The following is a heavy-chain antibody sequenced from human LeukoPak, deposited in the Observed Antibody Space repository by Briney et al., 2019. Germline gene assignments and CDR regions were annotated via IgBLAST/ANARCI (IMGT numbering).Heavy chain of an antibody. CDR1: GFTFSSHS. CDR3: ARWRGLQSEFDC. Sequence: GGSLRLSCAASGFTFSSHSMGWVRQAPGKGLECVATIGLDGAQKDFVDSVKGLFTFSRDNAKNSLFLEMNRLRVEDTAVYYCARWRGLQSEFDCWGQGTLVTVSS. CDR2: IGLDGAQK. D-gene: IGHD5-24*01. J-gene: IGHJ4*02. V-gene: IGHV3-7*01.